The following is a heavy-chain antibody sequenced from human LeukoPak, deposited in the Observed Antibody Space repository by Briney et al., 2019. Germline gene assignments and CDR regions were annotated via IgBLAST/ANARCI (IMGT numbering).Heavy chain of an antibody. CDR3: AKDLYASCTGGSCSGYFDY. V-gene: IGHV3-30*18. CDR2: ISYEGISE. Sequence: PGGSLRLPCAASGFTFSNYGMHWVRQAPGKGLEWVAFISYEGISEYYADSVKGRFTISRDNSKNTLYLLLNSLKSEDAAVYYCAKDLYASCTGGSCSGYFDYWGQGTLVTVSS. D-gene: IGHD2-15*01. J-gene: IGHJ4*02. CDR1: GFTFSNYG.